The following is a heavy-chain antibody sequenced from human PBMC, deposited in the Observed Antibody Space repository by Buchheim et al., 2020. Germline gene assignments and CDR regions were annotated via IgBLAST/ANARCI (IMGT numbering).Heavy chain of an antibody. J-gene: IGHJ4*02. CDR3: ARDHYGDSRVLDY. D-gene: IGHD4-17*01. CDR2: INRNGGST. CDR1: GFTFDEYG. V-gene: IGHV3-20*04. Sequence: EVQLVESGGGVVRPGGSLRLFCEASGFTFDEYGMSWVRQAPGKGLQWVSGINRNGGSTGYADSVKGRFPISRDNAKNSLYLQMNSLRAEDTALYYCARDHYGDSRVLDYWGQGTL.